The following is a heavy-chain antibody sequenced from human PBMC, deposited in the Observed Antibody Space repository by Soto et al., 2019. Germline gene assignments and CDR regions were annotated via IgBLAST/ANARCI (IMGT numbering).Heavy chain of an antibody. CDR2: ISGPGGST. D-gene: IGHD6-19*01. CDR3: ARDERIAVAGTDT. CDR1: GFTFSNYA. Sequence: EVQLVESGGGLVQPGGSLRLSCAGSGFTFSNYAMTWVRQAAGKGLEWVSSISGPGGSTYYADSVQGRFTVSRDNSKNTLFLQMNSLRAEDTALYYCARDERIAVAGTDTWGQGILVTVTS. V-gene: IGHV3-23*04. J-gene: IGHJ5*02.